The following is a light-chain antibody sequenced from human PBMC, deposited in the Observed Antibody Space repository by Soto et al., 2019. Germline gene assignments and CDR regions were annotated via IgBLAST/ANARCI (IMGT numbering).Light chain of an antibody. Sequence: IQLTQSPSSLSASVGDRVTITCRASQGISSYLAWYQQKPGKVPKILISAASTLERGVPSRFSGSGSATEFTLTIRSLLSEDFATYYCQLLTRYPLSFGGGTNVVIK. J-gene: IGKJ4*01. CDR3: QLLTRYPLS. CDR1: QGISSY. CDR2: AAS. V-gene: IGKV1-9*01.